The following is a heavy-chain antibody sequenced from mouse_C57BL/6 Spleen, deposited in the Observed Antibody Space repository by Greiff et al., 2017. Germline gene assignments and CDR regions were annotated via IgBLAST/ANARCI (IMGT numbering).Heavy chain of an antibody. V-gene: IGHV1-72*01. Sequence: QVQLKQPGAELVKPGASVKLSCKASGYTFTSYWMHWVKQRPGRGLEWIGRIDPNSGGTKYNEKFKSKATLTVDKPSSTAYMQLSSLTSEDSAVYYCARSPFMTTVVATDFDYWGQGTTLTVSS. D-gene: IGHD1-1*01. CDR1: GYTFTSYW. CDR3: ARSPFMTTVVATDFDY. CDR2: IDPNSGGT. J-gene: IGHJ2*01.